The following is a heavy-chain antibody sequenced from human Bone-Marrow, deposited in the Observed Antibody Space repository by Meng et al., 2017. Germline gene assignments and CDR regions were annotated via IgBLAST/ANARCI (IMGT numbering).Heavy chain of an antibody. V-gene: IGHV1-2*06. D-gene: IGHD3-16*02. CDR2: INPNSGGT. Sequence: ASVKVSCKASGYTFTGYYMHWVRQAPGQGLEWMGRINPNSGGTNYAQKFQGRVTMTRDTSISTAYMELSRLRSDDTAVYYCAREGYVWRSYRGKYYFDYWGQGTLVTVSS. CDR3: AREGYVWRSYRGKYYFDY. CDR1: GYTFTGYY. J-gene: IGHJ4*02.